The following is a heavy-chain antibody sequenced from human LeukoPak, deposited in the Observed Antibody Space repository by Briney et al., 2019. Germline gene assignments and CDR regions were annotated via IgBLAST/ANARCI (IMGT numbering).Heavy chain of an antibody. D-gene: IGHD6-19*01. Sequence: PSETLSLTCTVSGGSISSGSYYWSWIRQPAGKGLEWIGRIYTSGSTNYNPSLKSRVTISVDTSKNQFPLKLSSVTAADTAVYYCARGGVYSSGWYVGPPFDLWGRGTLVTVSS. CDR3: ARGGVYSSGWYVGPPFDL. CDR1: GGSISSGSYY. J-gene: IGHJ2*01. V-gene: IGHV4-61*02. CDR2: IYTSGST.